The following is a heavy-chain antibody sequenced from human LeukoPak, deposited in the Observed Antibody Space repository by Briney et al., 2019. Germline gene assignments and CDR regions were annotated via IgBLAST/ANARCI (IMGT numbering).Heavy chain of an antibody. J-gene: IGHJ4*02. D-gene: IGHD1-26*01. CDR2: VYPGDSDT. CDR1: GYSFTNYW. CDR3: ARPGVGAKSFVDY. V-gene: IGHV5-51*01. Sequence: GESLKISCKGFGYSFTNYWIGWVRQMPGKGLEWMDIVYPGDSDTRYSPSFQGQVTISADKSISTAFLQWSSLKASDTAVYYCARPGVGAKSFVDYWGQGTLVTVSS.